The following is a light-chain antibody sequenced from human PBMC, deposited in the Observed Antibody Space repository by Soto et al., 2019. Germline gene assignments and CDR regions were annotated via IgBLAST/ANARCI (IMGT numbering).Light chain of an antibody. CDR2: LAS. Sequence: EIVLTQSLATLSSFPGDRFTLSCRASQAVNTRLAWYQHKPGQAPRLLIYLASNRAAGVPARFSGSGSGTDFTLTISDVEPEDFAVYYCHQRQSWPRTFGQGTTVDI. J-gene: IGKJ1*01. CDR1: QAVNTR. V-gene: IGKV3-11*01. CDR3: HQRQSWPRT.